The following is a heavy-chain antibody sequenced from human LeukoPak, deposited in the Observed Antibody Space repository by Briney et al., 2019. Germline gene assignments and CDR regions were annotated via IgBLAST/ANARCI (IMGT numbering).Heavy chain of an antibody. CDR3: ARGRGYCDSSGYYLDY. Sequence: PSETLSLTCTVSGGSISSYYWSWIRQPPGKGLEWIGYIYYSGSTNYNPSLKSRVTISVDTSKSQFSLKLSSVTAADTAVYYCARGRGYCDSSGYYLDYWGQGTLVTVSS. CDR1: GGSISSYY. D-gene: IGHD3-22*01. V-gene: IGHV4-59*12. J-gene: IGHJ4*02. CDR2: IYYSGST.